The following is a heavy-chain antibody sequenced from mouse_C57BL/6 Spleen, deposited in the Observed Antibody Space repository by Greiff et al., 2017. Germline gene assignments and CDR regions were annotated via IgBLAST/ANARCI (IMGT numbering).Heavy chain of an antibody. CDR2: IDPNSGGT. J-gene: IGHJ4*01. CDR1: GYTFTSYW. V-gene: IGHV1-72*01. Sequence: QVQLKQPGAELVKPGASVKLSCKASGYTFTSYWMHWVKQRPGRGLEWIGRIDPNSGGTKYNEKFKSKATLTVDKPSSTAYMQLSSLTSEDSAVYYCARRTYSNSYYAMDYWGQGTSVTVSS. D-gene: IGHD2-5*01. CDR3: ARRTYSNSYYAMDY.